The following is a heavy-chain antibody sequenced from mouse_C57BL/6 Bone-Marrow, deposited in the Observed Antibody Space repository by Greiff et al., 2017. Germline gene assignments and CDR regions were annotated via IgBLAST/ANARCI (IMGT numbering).Heavy chain of an antibody. Sequence: LQESGAELVRPGASVTLSCKASGYTFTDYEMHWVKQTPVHGLEWIGAIDPETGGTAYNQKFKGKAILTADKSSSTAYMELRSLTSEDSAVYYCTKGYWYFDVWGTGTTVTVSS. CDR3: TKGYWYFDV. V-gene: IGHV1-15*01. CDR2: IDPETGGT. CDR1: GYTFTDYE. J-gene: IGHJ1*03.